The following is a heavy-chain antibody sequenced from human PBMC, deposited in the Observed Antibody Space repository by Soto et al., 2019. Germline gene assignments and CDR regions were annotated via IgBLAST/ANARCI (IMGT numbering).Heavy chain of an antibody. V-gene: IGHV1-18*01. CDR3: ARDLYGSGSYYPYNWFDP. D-gene: IGHD3-10*01. J-gene: IGHJ5*02. Sequence: GASVKVSCKASGYTFTSYGISWVRQAPGQGLEWMGWISAYNGNTNYAQKLQGRVTMTTDTSTSTAYMELRSLRSDDTAVYYCARDLYGSGSYYPYNWFDPWGQGTLVTVSS. CDR2: ISAYNGNT. CDR1: GYTFTSYG.